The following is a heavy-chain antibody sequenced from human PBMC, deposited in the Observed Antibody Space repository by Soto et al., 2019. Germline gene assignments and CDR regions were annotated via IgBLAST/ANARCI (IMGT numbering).Heavy chain of an antibody. D-gene: IGHD5-18*01. V-gene: IGHV3-21*04. CDR2: ISSSSSYI. Sequence: PGGSLRLSCAASGFTFSSYSMNWVRQAPGKGLEWVSSISSSSSYIYYADSVKGRFTISRDNAKNSLYLQMNSLKTEDTAVYYCARVDTAMDYYYYGMDVWGQGTTVTVSS. CDR3: ARVDTAMDYYYYGMDV. J-gene: IGHJ6*02. CDR1: GFTFSSYS.